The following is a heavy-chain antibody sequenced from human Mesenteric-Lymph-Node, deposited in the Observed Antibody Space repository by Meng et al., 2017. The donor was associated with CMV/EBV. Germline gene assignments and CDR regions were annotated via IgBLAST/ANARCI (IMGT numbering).Heavy chain of an antibody. V-gene: IGHV1-2*06. CDR1: GYTFIDYY. D-gene: IGHD3-9*01. J-gene: IGHJ4*02. CDR2: VNPKTGGR. CDR3: ARDRDTDWYSPFDY. Sequence: QVQLVQSGAEVKKPGASVRVSCKASGYTFIDYYRNWVRQAPGQGLEWMGRVNPKTGGRSYAQNFQGRVTMTRDTSINTAYMEVNRLNSDDTAMYYCARDRDTDWYSPFDYWGPGTLVTVSS.